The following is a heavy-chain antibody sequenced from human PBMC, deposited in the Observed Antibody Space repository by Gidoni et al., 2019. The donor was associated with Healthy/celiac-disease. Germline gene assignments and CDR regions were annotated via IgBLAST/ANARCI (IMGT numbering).Heavy chain of an antibody. CDR2: IYYSGST. CDR3: ARGAVFHYGMDV. J-gene: IGHJ6*02. CDR1: GDSISSSSYY. D-gene: IGHD6-19*01. Sequence: QLQLQESGPGLVKPSETLSLTCAVSGDSISSSSYYWGWIRQPPGKGLEWIGSIYYSGSTYYNPSLKSRVTLSVDTSKNQFSLKLSSVTAADTAVYDCARGAVFHYGMDVWGQGTTVTVSS. V-gene: IGHV4-39*01.